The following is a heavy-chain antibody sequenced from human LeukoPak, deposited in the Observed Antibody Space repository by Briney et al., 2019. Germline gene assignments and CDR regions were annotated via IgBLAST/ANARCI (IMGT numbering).Heavy chain of an antibody. CDR2: ISPSGDNT. V-gene: IGHV3-23*01. D-gene: IGHD3-10*01. Sequence: GGSLRLSCAASGFTFSSYAMTWVCQAPGKGLEWVSAISPSGDNTYHADSMKGRFTISRDNSKNTLYLQMNSLRAEDTALYFCARSGGMDVWGQGTTVTVSS. CDR1: GFTFSSYA. CDR3: ARSGGMDV. J-gene: IGHJ6*02.